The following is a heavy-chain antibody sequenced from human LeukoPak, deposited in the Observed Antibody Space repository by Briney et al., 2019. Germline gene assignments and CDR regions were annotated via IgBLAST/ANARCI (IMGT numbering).Heavy chain of an antibody. CDR1: GGTFISYA. CDR3: VRDGEGVAISVNYWFDP. V-gene: IGHV1-69*13. CDR2: IIPIFGTA. Sequence: GASVKVSCKASGGTFISYAISWVRQAPGRWLEWMGGIIPIFGTANYAQEFQGRVTITADEPTSTAYMELSSLRSEDTAVYYCVRDGEGVAISVNYWFDPWGQGTLVTVSS. J-gene: IGHJ5*02. D-gene: IGHD3-10*01.